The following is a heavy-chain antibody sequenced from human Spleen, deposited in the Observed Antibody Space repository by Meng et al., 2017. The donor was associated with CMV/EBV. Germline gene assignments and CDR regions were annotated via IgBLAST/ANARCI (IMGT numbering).Heavy chain of an antibody. D-gene: IGHD6-13*01. Sequence: GGSLRLSCAASGFTFDDYGMSWVRQAPGKGLEWVSGINWNGGSTGYADSVKGRFTISRDNARNSLYLQMNSLRAEDTAFYYCARGLRAAAKYYYYSMDVWGQGTTVTVSS. V-gene: IGHV3-20*04. CDR3: ARGLRAAAKYYYYSMDV. CDR2: INWNGGST. J-gene: IGHJ6*02. CDR1: GFTFDDYG.